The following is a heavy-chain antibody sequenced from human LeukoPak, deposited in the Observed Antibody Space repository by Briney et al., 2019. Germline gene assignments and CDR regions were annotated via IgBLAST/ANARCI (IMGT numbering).Heavy chain of an antibody. J-gene: IGHJ4*02. CDR1: GYTFSSYG. CDR2: SSVNNVNK. Sequence: GASVKVSCKASGYTFSSYGINWLRQAPGQGPEWMGRSSVNNVNKNYVEKFQGRVTMTTDTSKSTVYMELRSLRPDDTAVYYCARDQSPLNGGYSEGEVFDCWGQGTLVTVSS. D-gene: IGHD5-12*01. CDR3: ARDQSPLNGGYSEGEVFDC. V-gene: IGHV1-18*01.